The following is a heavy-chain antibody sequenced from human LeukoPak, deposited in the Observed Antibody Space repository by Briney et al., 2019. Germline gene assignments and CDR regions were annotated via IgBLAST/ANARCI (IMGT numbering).Heavy chain of an antibody. D-gene: IGHD5-24*01. CDR3: GRGDGPTTVDY. CDR2: IYYSGST. V-gene: IGHV4-59*01. CDR1: GGSISSYY. J-gene: IGHJ4*02. Sequence: SETLSLTCTVSGGSISSYYWSWIRQPPGKGLEWIGYIYYSGSTNYNPSLKSRVTISVDTSKNQFSLKLSSVTAADTAVYYCGRGDGPTTVDYWGQGTLVTVSS.